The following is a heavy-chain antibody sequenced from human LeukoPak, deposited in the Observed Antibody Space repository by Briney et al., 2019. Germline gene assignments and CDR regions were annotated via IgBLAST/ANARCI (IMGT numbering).Heavy chain of an antibody. V-gene: IGHV1-2*06. Sequence: GASVKVSCKASGYTFTGYYMHWVRQAPGQGLEWMGRINPNSGGTNYAQKFQGRVTMTRDTSISTAYMELSRLRSDDTAVYYCARASVLSHYFDYWGQGTLVTVSP. CDR3: ARASVLSHYFDY. J-gene: IGHJ4*02. D-gene: IGHD2/OR15-2a*01. CDR2: INPNSGGT. CDR1: GYTFTGYY.